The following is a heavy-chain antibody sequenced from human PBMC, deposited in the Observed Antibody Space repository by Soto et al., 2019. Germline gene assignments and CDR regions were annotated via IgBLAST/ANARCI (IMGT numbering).Heavy chain of an antibody. D-gene: IGHD3-3*01. J-gene: IGHJ3*02. CDR2: IKSKTEGGTT. CDR3: TTSAHAYDYDFWSGYHPNYDILSFDI. Sequence: PGGSLRLSCAASGFTFSNAWMNWVRQAPGKGLEWVGRIKSKTEGGTTDYAAPVKGRFTISRDDSKNTLYLQMNSLKTEDTAVYYCTTSAHAYDYDFWSGYHPNYDILSFDIWGQGTMVTVSS. V-gene: IGHV3-15*07. CDR1: GFTFSNAW.